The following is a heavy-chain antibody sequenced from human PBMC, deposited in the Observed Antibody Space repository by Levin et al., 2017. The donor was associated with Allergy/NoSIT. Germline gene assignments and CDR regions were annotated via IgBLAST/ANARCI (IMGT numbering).Heavy chain of an antibody. CDR1: GFTFSSYG. D-gene: IGHD3-10*01. Sequence: PGGSLRLSCAASGFTFSSYGMHWVRQAPGKGLEWVAVISYDGSNKYYADSVKGRFTISRDNSKNTLYLQMNSLRAEDTAVYYCAKDQRHGSGSSDAFDIWGQGTMVTVSS. V-gene: IGHV3-30*18. CDR2: ISYDGSNK. CDR3: AKDQRHGSGSSDAFDI. J-gene: IGHJ3*02.